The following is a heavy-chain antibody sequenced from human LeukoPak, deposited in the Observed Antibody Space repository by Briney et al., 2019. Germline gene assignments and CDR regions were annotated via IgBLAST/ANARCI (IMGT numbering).Heavy chain of an antibody. CDR1: GFIFSSYG. Sequence: GGSLRLSCAASGFIFSSYGIYWVRQAPGKGLEWGAFIRYDGSNKYYADSVKGRFTISRDNSKNTLYLQMNSLRVEDTAVYYCAKDSSSGRYQEIDYWGQGTLVTVSS. J-gene: IGHJ4*02. V-gene: IGHV3-30*02. CDR3: AKDSSSGRYQEIDY. D-gene: IGHD3-10*01. CDR2: IRYDGSNK.